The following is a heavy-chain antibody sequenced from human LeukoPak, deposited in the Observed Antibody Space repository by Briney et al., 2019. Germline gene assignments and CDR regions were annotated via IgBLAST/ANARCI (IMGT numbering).Heavy chain of an antibody. CDR3: ARAYYDILTGYPFDI. J-gene: IGHJ3*02. Sequence: GGSLRLSCAASGFTFSSYSMNWVRQAPGKGLEWVSSISSSSSYIYYADSVKGRFTISRDNAKNSLYLQMNSLRAEDTAVYYCARAYYDILTGYPFDIWGQGTMVTVSS. CDR2: ISSSSSYI. V-gene: IGHV3-21*01. D-gene: IGHD3-9*01. CDR1: GFTFSSYS.